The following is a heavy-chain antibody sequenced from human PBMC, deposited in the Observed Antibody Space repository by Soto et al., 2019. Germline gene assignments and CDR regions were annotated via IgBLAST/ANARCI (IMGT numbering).Heavy chain of an antibody. J-gene: IGHJ5*02. Sequence: ASVKVSCKASGFSFSDYFMHWVRQAPGQGLEWMGIINPSGDSRNYAQKFQGRVTITRDTSTSTVYMDLSSLRYEDTAVYFCARDQGVVITADSWFDPWGQGTLVTVSS. CDR1: GFSFSDYF. D-gene: IGHD3-16*01. CDR3: ARDQGVVITADSWFDP. CDR2: INPSGDSR. V-gene: IGHV1-46*01.